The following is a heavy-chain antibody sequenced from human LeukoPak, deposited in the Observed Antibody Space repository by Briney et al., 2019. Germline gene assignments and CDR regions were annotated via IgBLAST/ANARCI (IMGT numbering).Heavy chain of an antibody. V-gene: IGHV4-4*07. CDR1: GGSISSYD. J-gene: IGHJ5*02. Sequence: PSETLSLTCTVSGGSISSYDWSWIRQPAGKGLEWIGRTYTSGSTNYNPSLKSRVTISVDTSKNQFSLKLSSVTAADTAVYYCARRSRVSGFDPWGQGTLVTVSS. D-gene: IGHD6-6*01. CDR3: ARRSRVSGFDP. CDR2: TYTSGST.